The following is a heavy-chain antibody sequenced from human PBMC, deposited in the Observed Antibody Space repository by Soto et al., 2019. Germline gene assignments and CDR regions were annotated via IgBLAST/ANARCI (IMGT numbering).Heavy chain of an antibody. J-gene: IGHJ6*02. CDR2: INAYNGNT. D-gene: IGHD3-16*01. CDR3: ARMGDVPYYYYGMDV. V-gene: IGHV1-18*01. CDR1: GYPFTTYG. Sequence: QLQLVQSGPEVKKPGASVKVSCKASGYPFTTYGVTWVRQAPGQGLEWMGWINAYNGNTNYAQKVQGRATMTTDTSTSTAYMELRSLRSDDTAVYYCARMGDVPYYYYGMDVWGQGTTVTVSS.